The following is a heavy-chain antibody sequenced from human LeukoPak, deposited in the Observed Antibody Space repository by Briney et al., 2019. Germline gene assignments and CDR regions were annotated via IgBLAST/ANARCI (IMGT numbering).Heavy chain of an antibody. CDR3: ARGRGWLQSEYYFDY. CDR2: IYSGGST. J-gene: IGHJ4*02. V-gene: IGHV3-53*01. Sequence: TGGSLRLSCAASGFTFDDYGMSWVRQAPGKGLEWVSVIYSGGSTYYADSVKGRFTISRDNSKNTLYLQMNSLRAEDTAVYYCARGRGWLQSEYYFDYWGQGTLVTVSS. D-gene: IGHD5-24*01. CDR1: GFTFDDYG.